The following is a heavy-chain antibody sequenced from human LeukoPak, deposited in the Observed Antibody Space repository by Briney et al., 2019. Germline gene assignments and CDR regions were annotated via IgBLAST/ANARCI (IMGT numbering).Heavy chain of an antibody. J-gene: IGHJ4*02. CDR1: GGSISSYY. D-gene: IGHD2-15*01. Sequence: SETLSLTCTVSGGSISSYYWSWIRQPPGKGLEWIGYIYYSGSTNYNPSLKSRVTISVDTSKNQFSLKLSSVTAADTAVYYCAREAYCSGGSCYPRRVYFGYWGQGTLVTVSS. CDR3: AREAYCSGGSCYPRRVYFGY. V-gene: IGHV4-59*01. CDR2: IYYSGST.